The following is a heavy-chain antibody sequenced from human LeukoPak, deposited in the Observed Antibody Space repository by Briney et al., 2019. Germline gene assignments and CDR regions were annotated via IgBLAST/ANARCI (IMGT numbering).Heavy chain of an antibody. CDR3: ITDPLGYSYPFDY. CDR2: IKSKTDGGTT. J-gene: IGHJ4*02. CDR1: GFAFSNAW. D-gene: IGHD5-18*01. Sequence: GGSLRLSCAAPGFAFSNAWMSWVRQAPGKGLEWVGRIKSKTDGGTTDYAAPVKGRLTISRDDSKNTLYLQMNSLKTEDTAVYYCITDPLGYSYPFDYWGQGTLITVSS. V-gene: IGHV3-15*01.